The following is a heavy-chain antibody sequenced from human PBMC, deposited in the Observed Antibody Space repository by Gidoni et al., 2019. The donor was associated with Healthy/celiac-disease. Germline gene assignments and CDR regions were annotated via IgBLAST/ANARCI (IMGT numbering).Heavy chain of an antibody. CDR3: TRDNSMIVVVYDAFDI. Sequence: EVQLVESGGGLVQPGRSLRLSCTASGFTFGDYAMSWVRQAPGKGLEWVGFIRSKAYGGTTEYAASVKGRFTISRDDSKSIAYLQMNSLKTEDTAVYYCTRDNSMIVVVYDAFDIWGQGTMVTVSS. J-gene: IGHJ3*02. V-gene: IGHV3-49*04. CDR1: GFTFGDYA. D-gene: IGHD3-22*01. CDR2: IRSKAYGGTT.